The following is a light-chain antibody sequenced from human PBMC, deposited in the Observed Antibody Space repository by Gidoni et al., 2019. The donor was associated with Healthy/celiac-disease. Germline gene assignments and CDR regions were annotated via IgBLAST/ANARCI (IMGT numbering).Light chain of an antibody. CDR1: QCVSSY. CDR2: DAS. Sequence: DIVLTQSPATLSLSPGERATLSCRASQCVSSYLAWYQQKPGQAPRLLIYDASNRATGIPARFSGSGSGTDFTLTISSLEPEDFAVDYCQQRSNWPITFGQGTRLEIK. V-gene: IGKV3-11*01. J-gene: IGKJ5*01. CDR3: QQRSNWPIT.